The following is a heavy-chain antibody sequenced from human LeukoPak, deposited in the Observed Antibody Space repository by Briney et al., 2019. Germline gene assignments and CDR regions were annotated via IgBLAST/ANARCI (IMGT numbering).Heavy chain of an antibody. D-gene: IGHD6-13*01. CDR1: GFTFSDYY. V-gene: IGHV3-11*06. CDR2: ISSSSSYT. J-gene: IGHJ4*02. Sequence: PGGSLRLSCAASGFTFSDYYMSWIRQAPGKGLEWVSYISSSSSYTNYADSVKGRFTISRDNAKNSLYLQMNCLRAEDTAVYYCASISIAAPYWGQGTLVTVSS. CDR3: ASISIAAPY.